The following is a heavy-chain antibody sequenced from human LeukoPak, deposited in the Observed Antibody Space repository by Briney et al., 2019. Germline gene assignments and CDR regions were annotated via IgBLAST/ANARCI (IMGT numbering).Heavy chain of an antibody. CDR3: ARALYDFWSGSYYYMDV. Sequence: ASVKVSCKASGYTFTGYYMNWVRQAPGQGLEWMGWINPNSGRTNYAQNFQGRVTMTRDTSISTAYMELSRLRSDDTAVYYCARALYDFWSGSYYYMDVWGKGTTVTVSS. CDR2: INPNSGRT. V-gene: IGHV1-2*02. CDR1: GYTFTGYY. J-gene: IGHJ6*03. D-gene: IGHD3-3*01.